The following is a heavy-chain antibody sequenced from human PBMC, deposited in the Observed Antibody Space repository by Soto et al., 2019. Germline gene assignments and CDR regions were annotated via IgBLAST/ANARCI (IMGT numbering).Heavy chain of an antibody. CDR1: GGPISSSSYY. V-gene: IGHV4-39*01. J-gene: IGHJ3*02. Sequence: SETLSLTCTVSGGPISSSSYYWGWIRQPPGKGLGWIGSIYYSGSTYHNPSLKSRVTISVDTSKNQFSLKLSSVTAADTAVYYCARGGIQRAFDIWGQGTMVTVSS. CDR3: ARGGIQRAFDI. CDR2: IYYSGST. D-gene: IGHD2-15*01.